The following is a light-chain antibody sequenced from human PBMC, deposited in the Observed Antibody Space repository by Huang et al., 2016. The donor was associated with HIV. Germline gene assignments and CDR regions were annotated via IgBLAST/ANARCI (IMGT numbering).Light chain of an antibody. CDR1: QSVGSN. CDR2: AAS. Sequence: EIVMTQSPATLSVSPVERATLSCRASQSVGSNLAWYQQRRGQAPRRLIYAASTRASGIPARFSGSGSGTEFTLTVSSLQSEDFAVYYCQQHNTWPRTFGQGTRV. V-gene: IGKV3-15*01. CDR3: QQHNTWPRT. J-gene: IGKJ1*01.